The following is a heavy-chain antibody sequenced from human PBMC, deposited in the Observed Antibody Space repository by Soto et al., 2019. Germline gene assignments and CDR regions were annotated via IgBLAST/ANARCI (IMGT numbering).Heavy chain of an antibody. CDR1: GGSIRSALYY. D-gene: IGHD1-1*01. CDR2: IYYHGDT. J-gene: IGHJ4*02. Sequence: SETLSLTCTVSGGSIRSALYYWGWIRQPPGQGLEWIGNIYYHGDTYYNPFIQSRVSISVDTSRNQISLRLSYVTAGDAAVYYCARLTLDGTRYFDYWGQGAVVTVSS. CDR3: ARLTLDGTRYFDY. V-gene: IGHV4-39*01.